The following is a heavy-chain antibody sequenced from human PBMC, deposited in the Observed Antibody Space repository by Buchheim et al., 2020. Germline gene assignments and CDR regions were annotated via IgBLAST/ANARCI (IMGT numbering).Heavy chain of an antibody. D-gene: IGHD3-10*01. V-gene: IGHV4-34*01. Sequence: QVQLQQWGAGLLKPSETLSLTCAVYGGSFSGYYWSWIRQPPGKGLEWIGEINHSGSTNYNPSLKSRVTISVDTSKHPFSLKLSAVTAADTAVYYCARCAYYNPFDYWGQGTL. J-gene: IGHJ4*02. CDR2: INHSGST. CDR1: GGSFSGYY. CDR3: ARCAYYNPFDY.